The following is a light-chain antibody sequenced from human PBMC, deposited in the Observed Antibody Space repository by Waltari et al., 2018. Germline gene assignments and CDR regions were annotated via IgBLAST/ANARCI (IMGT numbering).Light chain of an antibody. CDR3: ASWDDSLSVVV. J-gene: IGLJ2*01. CDR2: NNN. CDR1: SPHIGSNY. V-gene: IGLV1-47*01. Sequence: QSALTQPPSASGTPGQRVTISCSGTSPHIGSNYVYWYLHLPGTAPKLLIYNNNQWASGVTDRFSGSKSGTSASLAISGLRSEDEADYYCASWDDSLSVVVFGGGTKLTVV.